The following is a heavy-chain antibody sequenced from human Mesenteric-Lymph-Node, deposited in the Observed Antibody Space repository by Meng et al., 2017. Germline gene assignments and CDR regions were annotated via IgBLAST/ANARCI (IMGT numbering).Heavy chain of an antibody. CDR3: ARVSWIQLWFDY. CDR2: ISSSGSTI. D-gene: IGHD5-18*01. CDR1: GFTFSDYY. J-gene: IGHJ4*02. V-gene: IGHV3-11*01. Sequence: GESLKISCAASGFTFSDYYMSWIRQAPGKGLEWVSYISSSGSTIYYADSVKGRFTISRDNAKNSLYLQMNSLRAEDTAVYYCARVSWIQLWFDYWGQGTLVTVSS.